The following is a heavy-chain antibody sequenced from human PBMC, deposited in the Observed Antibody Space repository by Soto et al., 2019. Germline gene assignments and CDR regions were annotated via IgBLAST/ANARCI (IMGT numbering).Heavy chain of an antibody. Sequence: ASVKVSCKASGYTFTGYYMHWVRQAPGQGLEWMGWINPNSGGTNYAQKFQGWVTMTRDTCISTAYMELSRLRSDDTAVYYCARDQGSSWSADFDYWGQGTLVTVSS. V-gene: IGHV1-2*04. CDR3: ARDQGSSWSADFDY. D-gene: IGHD6-13*01. CDR1: GYTFTGYY. J-gene: IGHJ4*02. CDR2: INPNSGGT.